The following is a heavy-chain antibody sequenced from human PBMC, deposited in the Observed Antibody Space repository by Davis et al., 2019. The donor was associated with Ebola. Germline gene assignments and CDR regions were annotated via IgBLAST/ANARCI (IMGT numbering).Heavy chain of an antibody. D-gene: IGHD5-12*01. CDR2: INPNSGGT. CDR1: GYTFTGYY. J-gene: IGHJ6*02. Sequence: ASVKVSCKASGYTFTGYYMHWVRQAPGQGLEWMGWINPNSGGTNYAQKLQGRVTMTTDTSTSTAYMELRSLRSDDTAVYYCARGGNIVATIYYYYGMDVWGQGTTVTVSS. V-gene: IGHV1-2*02. CDR3: ARGGNIVATIYYYYGMDV.